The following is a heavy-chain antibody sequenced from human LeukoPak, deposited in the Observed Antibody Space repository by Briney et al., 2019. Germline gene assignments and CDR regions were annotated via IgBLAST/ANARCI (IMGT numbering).Heavy chain of an antibody. Sequence: PGGSLRLSCAASGFTVSSNYMSWVRQAPGKGLEWVSVISGSGGSTYYADSVKGRFTISRDNSKNTLYLQMNSLRAEDTAVYYCAKGQYCSGGSCQKQFDYWGQGTLVTVSS. CDR1: GFTVSSNY. CDR2: ISGSGGST. V-gene: IGHV3-23*01. J-gene: IGHJ4*02. D-gene: IGHD2-15*01. CDR3: AKGQYCSGGSCQKQFDY.